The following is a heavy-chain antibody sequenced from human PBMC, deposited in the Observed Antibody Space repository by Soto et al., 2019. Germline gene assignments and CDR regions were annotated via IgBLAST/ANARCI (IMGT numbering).Heavy chain of an antibody. CDR2: IYYSGST. J-gene: IGHJ5*02. D-gene: IGHD2-2*02. Sequence: SETLSLTCTVSGGSVSSGSYYWSWIRQPPGKGLEWIGYIYYSGSTNYNPSLKSRVTISVDTSKNQFSLKLSSVTAADTAVYYCARIIPAAIRLDPWGQGTLVTVSS. V-gene: IGHV4-61*01. CDR1: GGSVSSGSYY. CDR3: ARIIPAAIRLDP.